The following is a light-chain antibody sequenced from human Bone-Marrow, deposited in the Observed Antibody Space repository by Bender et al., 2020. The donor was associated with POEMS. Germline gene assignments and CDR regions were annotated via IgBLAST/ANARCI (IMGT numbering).Light chain of an antibody. Sequence: QSVLMYPPSVSWAPVQWVTISCTGSSSNTVSCYDINWYQHLPVTAPKLLIHGYNNRPSGVPDRFSGSKSGTSASLAITGLQAEDEGDYYCQSYDNSLGGWVFGGGTKLTVL. CDR1: SSNTVSCYD. CDR3: QSYDNSLGGWV. CDR2: GYN. V-gene: IGLV1-40*01. J-gene: IGLJ3*02.